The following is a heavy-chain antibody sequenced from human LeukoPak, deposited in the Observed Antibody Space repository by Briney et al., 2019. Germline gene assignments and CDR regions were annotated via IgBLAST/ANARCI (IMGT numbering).Heavy chain of an antibody. CDR1: GGTFSSYA. Sequence: SVKVSCKASGGTFSSYAISWVRQAPGQGLEWMGGIIPIFGTANYAQKFQGRVTITADESTSTAYMELSSLRSEDTAVYYCASPVKYYDTWSGYPPFDYWGQGTLVTVSS. CDR3: ASPVKYYDTWSGYPPFDY. V-gene: IGHV1-69*13. D-gene: IGHD3-3*01. J-gene: IGHJ4*02. CDR2: IIPIFGTA.